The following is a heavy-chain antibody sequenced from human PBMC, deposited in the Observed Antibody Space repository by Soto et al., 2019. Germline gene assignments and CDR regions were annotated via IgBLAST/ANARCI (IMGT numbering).Heavy chain of an antibody. CDR2: ISGSGGST. J-gene: IGHJ4*02. Sequence: GSLRLSCAASGFTFSSYAMSWVRQAPGKGLEWVSAISGSGGSTYYADSVKGRFTISRDNSKNTLFLQMNSLRAEDTAVYYCAKRGQLVTYIDYWGQGTLVTVSS. D-gene: IGHD6-13*01. CDR1: GFTFSSYA. CDR3: AKRGQLVTYIDY. V-gene: IGHV3-23*01.